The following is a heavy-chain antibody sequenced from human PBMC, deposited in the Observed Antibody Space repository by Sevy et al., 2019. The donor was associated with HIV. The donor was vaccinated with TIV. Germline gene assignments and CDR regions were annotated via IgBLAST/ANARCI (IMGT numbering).Heavy chain of an antibody. V-gene: IGHV1-8*01. Sequence: ASVKVSCKASGYTFTSYDINWVRQATGQGLEWMGWMNPNSGNTGYAQKFQGRVTMTRNTSISTAYMELSSLRSEDTAVYYCARLSSSKNRYYYYGMDVWGQWTTVTVSS. CDR2: MNPNSGNT. D-gene: IGHD6-13*01. CDR3: ARLSSSKNRYYYYGMDV. CDR1: GYTFTSYD. J-gene: IGHJ6*02.